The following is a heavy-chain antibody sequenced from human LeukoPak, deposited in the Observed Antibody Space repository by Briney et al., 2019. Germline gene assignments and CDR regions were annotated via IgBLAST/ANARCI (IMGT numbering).Heavy chain of an antibody. D-gene: IGHD2-2*02. V-gene: IGHV1-2*02. CDR1: GYTFTGYY. CDR2: INPNSGGT. J-gene: IGHJ4*02. CDR3: ARDGFPSVVVPAAIPESDY. Sequence: ASVKVSCKASGYTFTGYYMHWVRQAPGQGLEWMGWINPNSGGTNYAQKLQGRVTMTTDTSTSTAYMELRSLRSDDTAVYYCARDGFPSVVVPAAIPESDYWGQGTLVTVSS.